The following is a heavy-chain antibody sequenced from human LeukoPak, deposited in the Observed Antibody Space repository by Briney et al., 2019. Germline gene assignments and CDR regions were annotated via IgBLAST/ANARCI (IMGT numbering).Heavy chain of an antibody. CDR2: IYYSGST. V-gene: IGHV4-34*01. J-gene: IGHJ4*02. Sequence: SETLSLTCSVYGGSFTDYFWTWIRQSPGKGLEWIGSIYYSGSTYYNPSLKSRVTISVDTSKNQFSLKLSSVTAADTAVYYCARGDYRNAHDYWGQGTLVTVSS. CDR1: GGSFTDYF. CDR3: ARGDYRNAHDY. D-gene: IGHD4-11*01.